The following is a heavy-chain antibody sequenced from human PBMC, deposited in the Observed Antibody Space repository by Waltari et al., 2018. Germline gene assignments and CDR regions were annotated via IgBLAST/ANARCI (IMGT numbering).Heavy chain of an antibody. Sequence: QVQLVESGGGVVQPGRSLRLSCAASGFTFSSYAMHWVRQAPGKGREWGAGISYDGSNKYYADSGKGRFTISRDNSKNTLYLQMNSLRAEDTAVYYCARDFIPKNGYFDYWGQGTLVTVSS. CDR3: ARDFIPKNGYFDY. D-gene: IGHD3-16*01. V-gene: IGHV3-30*01. CDR1: GFTFSSYA. CDR2: ISYDGSNK. J-gene: IGHJ4*02.